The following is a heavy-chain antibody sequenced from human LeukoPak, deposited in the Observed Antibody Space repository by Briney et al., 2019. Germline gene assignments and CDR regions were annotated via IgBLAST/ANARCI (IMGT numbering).Heavy chain of an antibody. CDR2: INPNRGDT. CDR3: ATQCVSYLWGTDFDY. V-gene: IGHV1-2*02. D-gene: IGHD3-16*01. J-gene: IGHJ4*02. Sequence: ASGKVSYTASEYTFTLYDMNWGRQAPGQGGGGRGGINPNRGDTKYAQKFQCRVTMTRDTSISTAYMELTRLRSADTAVYYCATQCVSYLWGTDFDYWGQGTLVTVSS. CDR1: EYTFTLYD.